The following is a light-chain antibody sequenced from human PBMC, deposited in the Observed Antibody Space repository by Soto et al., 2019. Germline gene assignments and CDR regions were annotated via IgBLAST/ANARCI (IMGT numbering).Light chain of an antibody. V-gene: IGKV1-33*01. J-gene: IGKJ1*01. CDR2: DAS. Sequence: EIQVTKCPFTLPASVGARVTITCQASQDIADYLNWYQLKPGKAPKLLIYDASNLEAGVPSRFTGAGSGTDFSFTISSLQPEDVAAYFCHQYDSGNTWTLGQGTKVHIK. CDR1: QDIADY. CDR3: HQYDSGNTWT.